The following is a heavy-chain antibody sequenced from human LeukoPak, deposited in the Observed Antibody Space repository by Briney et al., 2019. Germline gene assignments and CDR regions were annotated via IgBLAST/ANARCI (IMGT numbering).Heavy chain of an antibody. V-gene: IGHV3-23*01. Sequence: GGSLRLSCAASGFTFRSYGMSWVRQTAGKGLEWVSGISGSGEATHYGDSVKGRFTISRDNSKNTLFLQMNSLRAEDTAVYYCAKTYMWSIDAFHIWGQGTMVTVSS. CDR2: ISGSGEAT. J-gene: IGHJ3*02. D-gene: IGHD2-8*02. CDR1: GFTFRSYG. CDR3: AKTYMWSIDAFHI.